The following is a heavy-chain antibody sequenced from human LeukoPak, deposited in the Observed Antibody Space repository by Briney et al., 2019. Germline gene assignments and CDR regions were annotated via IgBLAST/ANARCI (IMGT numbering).Heavy chain of an antibody. D-gene: IGHD3-22*01. CDR2: ISAYNGHT. Sequence: ASVKVSCKASGYTFTNYGVSWVRQAPGQGLEWMGWISAYNGHTNYAQNLQGRVTMITDTSTSTAYMELRSLRSDDTAVYYCARDGHRRCHYDCSGREDAFDIWGQGTMVTVSS. J-gene: IGHJ3*02. CDR3: ARDGHRRCHYDCSGREDAFDI. V-gene: IGHV1-18*01. CDR1: GYTFTNYG.